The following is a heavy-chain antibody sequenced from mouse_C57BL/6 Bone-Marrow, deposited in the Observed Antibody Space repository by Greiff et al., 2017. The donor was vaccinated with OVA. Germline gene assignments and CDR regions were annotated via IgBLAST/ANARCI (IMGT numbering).Heavy chain of an antibody. Sequence: EVQLQQSGTVLARPGASVKMSCKTSGYTFTSYWMHWVKQRPGQGLEWIGAIYPGNSDTSYNQKFKGKAKLTAVTSASTAYMELSSLTNEDSAVYYCTREVLYYYGSSYWYFDVWGTGTTVTVSS. CDR1: GYTFTSYW. V-gene: IGHV1-5*01. D-gene: IGHD1-1*01. CDR2: IYPGNSDT. CDR3: TREVLYYYGSSYWYFDV. J-gene: IGHJ1*03.